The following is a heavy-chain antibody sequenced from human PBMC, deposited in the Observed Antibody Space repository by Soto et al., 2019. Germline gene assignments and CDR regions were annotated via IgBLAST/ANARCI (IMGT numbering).Heavy chain of an antibody. CDR1: GFTFSGSA. CDR3: TRTDPNRPRQASGMDV. J-gene: IGHJ6*02. Sequence: GGSLRLSCAASGFTFSGSAMHWVRQASGKGLEWVGRIRSKANSYATAYAASVKGRFTISRDDSKNTAYLQMNSLKTEDTAVYYCTRTDPNRPRQASGMDVWGQGTTVTVSS. D-gene: IGHD2-21*02. V-gene: IGHV3-73*01. CDR2: IRSKANSYAT.